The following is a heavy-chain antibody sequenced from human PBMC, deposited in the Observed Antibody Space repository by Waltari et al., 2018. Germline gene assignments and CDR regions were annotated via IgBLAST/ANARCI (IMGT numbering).Heavy chain of an antibody. D-gene: IGHD6-19*01. CDR1: GYTFTDYS. CDR3: ATDEEAVAGPLSWFDP. CDR2: VDPEDGET. Sequence: VQLVQSGAAVQKPGATVKISCKASGYTFTDYSMHWVQRAPGTGLEWMGRVDPEDGETIYAEKCQGRVTITADTSTDTAYMELSSLRSEDTAVYYCATDEEAVAGPLSWFDPWGQGTLVTVSS. V-gene: IGHV1-69-2*01. J-gene: IGHJ5*02.